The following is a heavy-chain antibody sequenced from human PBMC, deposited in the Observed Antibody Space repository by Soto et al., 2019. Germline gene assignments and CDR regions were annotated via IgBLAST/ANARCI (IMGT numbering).Heavy chain of an antibody. CDR2: ISYDGSNK. CDR1: GFTFSSYA. D-gene: IGHD1-26*01. V-gene: IGHV3-30-3*01. J-gene: IGHJ3*02. Sequence: GGSLRLSCAASGFTFSSYAMHWVRQAPGKGLEWVAVISYDGSNKYYADSVKGRFTISRDNSKNTLYLQMNSLRAEDTAVYYCARDSSGSYPSNAFDIWGQGTMVTVSS. CDR3: ARDSSGSYPSNAFDI.